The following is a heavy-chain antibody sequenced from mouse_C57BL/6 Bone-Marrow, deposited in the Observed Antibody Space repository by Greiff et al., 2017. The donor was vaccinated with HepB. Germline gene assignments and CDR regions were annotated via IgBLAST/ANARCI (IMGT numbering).Heavy chain of an antibody. D-gene: IGHD2-1*01. CDR3: ASGDGNYEYAMDY. CDR2: IDPSDSET. CDR1: GYTFTSYW. Sequence: QVQLQQPGAELVRPGSSVKLSCKASGYTFTSYWMHWVKQRPIQGLEWIGNIDPSDSETNYNQKFKDKATLTVDKSSSTAYMQLSSLTSEDSAVYYFASGDGNYEYAMDYWGQGTSVTVSS. V-gene: IGHV1-52*01. J-gene: IGHJ4*01.